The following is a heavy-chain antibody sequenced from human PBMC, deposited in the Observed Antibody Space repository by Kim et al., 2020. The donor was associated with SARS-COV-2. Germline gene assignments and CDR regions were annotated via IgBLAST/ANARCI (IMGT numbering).Heavy chain of an antibody. D-gene: IGHD6-6*01. CDR2: IYYTGST. V-gene: IGHV4-39*07. CDR1: GGSISSSSYY. J-gene: IGHJ5*02. CDR3: ARYSSSSYWFDP. Sequence: SETLSLTCTVSGGSISSSSYYWGWIRQPPGKGLEWIGNIYYTGSTYYNPSLKSRVTISVATSNNQFSLKLSSVTAADTAVYYCARYSSSSYWFDPWGQGT.